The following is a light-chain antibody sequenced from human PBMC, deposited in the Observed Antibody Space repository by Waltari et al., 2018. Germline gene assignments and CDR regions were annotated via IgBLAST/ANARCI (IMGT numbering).Light chain of an antibody. J-gene: IGLJ3*02. CDR1: SGMNVGTYR. CDR2: YKSDSDK. V-gene: IGLV5-45*03. Sequence: QAVLTQPSSLSASPGASPSLTCALRSGMNVGTYRIYWYQQKPGSPPQYLLTYKSDSDKQHGSGVPSRFSGSKDASANAGILLISGLQSEDEADYYCMIWHSSAWVFGGGTKLTVL. CDR3: MIWHSSAWV.